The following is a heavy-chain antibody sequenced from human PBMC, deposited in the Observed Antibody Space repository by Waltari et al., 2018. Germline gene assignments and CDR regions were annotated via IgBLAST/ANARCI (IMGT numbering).Heavy chain of an antibody. CDR1: GDSMTSNYC. Sequence: QLQLQESGPGLVQPSGTLSLTCVVSGDSMTSNYCWSWVRQSPGKGLEWIGQVDRSGRTNYSPSFASRVIMSLDTSINHFSLNMHSATAADTAVYYCARDRGRGLYLDSWGRGILVSVSP. D-gene: IGHD2-15*01. CDR3: ARDRGRGLYLDS. CDR2: VDRSGRT. J-gene: IGHJ4*02. V-gene: IGHV4-4*02.